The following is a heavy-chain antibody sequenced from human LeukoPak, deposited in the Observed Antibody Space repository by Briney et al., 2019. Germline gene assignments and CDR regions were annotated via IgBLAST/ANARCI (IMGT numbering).Heavy chain of an antibody. CDR2: ISYSGST. CDR3: TVGPHHYFDS. CDR1: GGSINSGGYY. D-gene: IGHD4-11*01. V-gene: IGHV4-31*03. Sequence: SETLSLTCTVSGGSINSGGYYWSWIRQHPGKGLEWTGYISYSGSTYYNPSLKSRVTISLDTSKNQFSLRLSSVSAADTAVYFCTVGPHHYFDSWGQGTLVTVSS. J-gene: IGHJ4*02.